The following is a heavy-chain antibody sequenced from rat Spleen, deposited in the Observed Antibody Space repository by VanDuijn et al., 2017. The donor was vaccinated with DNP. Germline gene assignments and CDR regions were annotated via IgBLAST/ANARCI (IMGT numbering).Heavy chain of an antibody. J-gene: IGHJ2*01. Sequence: EVQLVEPGGGLVQPGRSLKLPCAASGFTFSDYNMAWVRQAPKKGLEWVATISHVGSSPYYRDSVRGRFTVSRDDSTSTLYLQMDSLRSEDTATYYCTRGGTYYFDYWGQGVMVTVSS. CDR3: TRGGTYYFDY. CDR1: GFTFSDYN. V-gene: IGHV5-7*01. CDR2: ISHVGSSP.